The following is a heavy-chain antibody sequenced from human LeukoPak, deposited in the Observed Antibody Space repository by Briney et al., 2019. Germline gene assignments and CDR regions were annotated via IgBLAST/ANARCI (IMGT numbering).Heavy chain of an antibody. CDR1: GFSFISYW. V-gene: IGHV3-74*01. J-gene: IGHJ6*03. Sequence: GGSLRLSCGASGFSFISYWMHWVRQTPEKRLVWVSYIDPYGGDTNYADSVKGRFTISRDNSKNTLYLQMNSLRAEDTAVYYCAKDKPLGSSWYYYYYYYMDVWGKGTTVTVSS. CDR3: AKDKPLGSSWYYYYYYYMDV. D-gene: IGHD6-13*01. CDR2: IDPYGGDT.